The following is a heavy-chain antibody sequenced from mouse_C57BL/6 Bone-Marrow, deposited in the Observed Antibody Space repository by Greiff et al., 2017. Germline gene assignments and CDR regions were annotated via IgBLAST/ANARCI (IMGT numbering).Heavy chain of an antibody. CDR3: ARGRDYDGYYFDY. V-gene: IGHV1-80*01. Sequence: QVQLQQSGAELVKPGASVKISCKASGYAFSSYWMNWVKQRPGKGLEWIGQIYPGDGDTNYNGKFKGKATLTADKSSSTAYMQLSSLTSEDSAVYFSARGRDYDGYYFDYWGQGTTLTVSS. J-gene: IGHJ2*01. CDR1: GYAFSSYW. CDR2: IYPGDGDT. D-gene: IGHD2-4*01.